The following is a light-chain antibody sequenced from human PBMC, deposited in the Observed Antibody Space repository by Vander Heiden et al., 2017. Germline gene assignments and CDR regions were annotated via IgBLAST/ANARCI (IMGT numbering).Light chain of an antibody. J-gene: IGKJ2*01. CDR1: QSVHIN. Sequence: EIVMPQSPATPSVSPGERATLSCRASQSVHINIAWYQQRPGQTPRLLIYAASARANGVPDRFSGSGSGTDFTLTISSLQSEDFAVYYCQQYNEWPPLYTFGQGTKLEIK. V-gene: IGKV3-15*01. CDR3: QQYNEWPPLYT. CDR2: AAS.